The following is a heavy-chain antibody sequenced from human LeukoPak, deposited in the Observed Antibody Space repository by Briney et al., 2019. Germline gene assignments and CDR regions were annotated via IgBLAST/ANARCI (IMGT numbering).Heavy chain of an antibody. CDR2: ISFDGSNK. J-gene: IGHJ6*02. Sequence: GGSLRLSCAASGFTFSSYAMHWVRQAPGKGLEWVAVISFDGSNKHYADSVKGRFTISRDNSKNTLFLQMNSLRGEDTAVYYCARDREVAAIGYYYYGMDVWGQGTTVTVSS. V-gene: IGHV3-30-3*01. CDR1: GFTFSSYA. D-gene: IGHD2-15*01. CDR3: ARDREVAAIGYYYYGMDV.